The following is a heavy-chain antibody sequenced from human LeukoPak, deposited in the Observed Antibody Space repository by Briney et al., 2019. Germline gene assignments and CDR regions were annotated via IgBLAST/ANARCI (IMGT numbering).Heavy chain of an antibody. CDR1: GGSFSGYY. CDR2: INHSGST. V-gene: IGHV4-34*01. J-gene: IGHJ5*02. Sequence: SETLSLTCAVYGGSFSGYYWSWIRQPPGKGLEWIGEINHSGSTNYNPSLKSRVPISVDTSKNQFSLKLSSVTAADTAVYYCARGYWNWFDPWGQGTLVTVSS. D-gene: IGHD2-8*02. CDR3: ARGYWNWFDP.